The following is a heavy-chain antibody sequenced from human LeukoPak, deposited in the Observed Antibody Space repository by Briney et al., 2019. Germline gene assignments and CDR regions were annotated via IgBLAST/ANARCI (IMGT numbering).Heavy chain of an antibody. CDR3: ARQTTPNWLWNY. CDR1: GGSIRGYY. Sequence: SETLSLTCTVSGGSIRGYYWNWIRQPPGKGLEWIGSIYNSGSTSYNPALKSRVTISVDASKNQFSLKMTSVTAADTAVYYCARQTTPNWLWNYWGQGTLVTVSS. J-gene: IGHJ4*02. CDR2: IYNSGST. D-gene: IGHD5-18*01. V-gene: IGHV4-59*08.